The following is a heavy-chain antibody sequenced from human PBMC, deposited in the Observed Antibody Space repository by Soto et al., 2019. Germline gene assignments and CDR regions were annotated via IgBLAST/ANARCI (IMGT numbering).Heavy chain of an antibody. Sequence: QVQLQESGPGVVKPSQTLSLTSTVSGGSINSGGYYWRWVRQYPGKGLEWIAYSYYSGSTYYNPALKSRLTISIDPSNNHVALNLTSVTAADPAVYYCARGWVAAVRLDYWGQGTLVTVSS. CDR3: ARGWVAAVRLDY. CDR2: SYYSGST. V-gene: IGHV4-31*03. CDR1: GGSINSGGYY. D-gene: IGHD2-15*01. J-gene: IGHJ4*02.